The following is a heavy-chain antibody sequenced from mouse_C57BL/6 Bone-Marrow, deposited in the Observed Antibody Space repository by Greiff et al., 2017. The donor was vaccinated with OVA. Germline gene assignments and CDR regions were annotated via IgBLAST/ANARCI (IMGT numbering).Heavy chain of an antibody. V-gene: IGHV5-16*01. CDR2: INYDGSST. Sequence: EVQLQQSEGGLVQPGSSMKLSCTASGFTFSDYYMAWVRQVPEKGLEWVANINYDGSSTYYLDSLKSRFIISRDNAKNILYLQMSSLKSEDTATYYCARAQDHYYGSYYFDYWGQGTTLTVSS. J-gene: IGHJ2*01. CDR3: ARAQDHYYGSYYFDY. D-gene: IGHD1-1*01. CDR1: GFTFSDYY.